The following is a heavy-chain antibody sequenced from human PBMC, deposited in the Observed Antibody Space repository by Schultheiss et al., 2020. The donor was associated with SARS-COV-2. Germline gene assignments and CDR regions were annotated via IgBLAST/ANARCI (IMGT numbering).Heavy chain of an antibody. Sequence: SETLSLTCTVSGYSISSGYYWGWIRQPPGKGLEWIGSIYHSGSTYYNPSLKSRVTISVDTSKNQFSLKLSSVTAADTAVYYCARGGYCSGGSCYSVFDYWGQGTLVTVSS. CDR3: ARGGYCSGGSCYSVFDY. J-gene: IGHJ4*02. CDR2: IYHSGST. V-gene: IGHV4-38-2*02. D-gene: IGHD2-15*01. CDR1: GYSISSGYY.